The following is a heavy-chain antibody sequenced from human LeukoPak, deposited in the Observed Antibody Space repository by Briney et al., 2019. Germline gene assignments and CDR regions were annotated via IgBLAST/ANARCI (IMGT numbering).Heavy chain of an antibody. V-gene: IGHV1-8*01. CDR2: LSPTSGNT. CDR3: ARGEAIVGSY. CDR1: GYTFTTYD. D-gene: IGHD1-26*01. Sequence: AASVKVSCKASGYTFTTYDINWVRQAPGQGLEWLGWLSPTSGNTGYAQKFLGRVTMTRDTSTSTVYMELSSLTSDDTAVYYCARGEAIVGSYWGQGTLVTVSS. J-gene: IGHJ4*02.